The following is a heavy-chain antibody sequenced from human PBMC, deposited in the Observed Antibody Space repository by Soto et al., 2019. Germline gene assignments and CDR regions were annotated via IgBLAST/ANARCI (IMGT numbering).Heavy chain of an antibody. CDR3: ARSNARGGLGFWIY. J-gene: IGHJ4*02. CDR1: GFSLSTSGVG. CDR2: ISWDDDK. D-gene: IGHD3-16*01. Sequence: QITLKESGPTLVKPTQTLTLTCTFSGFSLSTSGVGVGWIRQPPGKALEWLALISWDDDKRYSPSLKSRLTSTKDTSKNQAVLTMTNMDPVDTATYYCARSNARGGLGFWIYWGQGTLVTVSS. V-gene: IGHV2-5*02.